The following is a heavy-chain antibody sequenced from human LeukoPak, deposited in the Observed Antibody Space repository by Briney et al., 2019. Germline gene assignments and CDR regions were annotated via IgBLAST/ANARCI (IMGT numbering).Heavy chain of an antibody. J-gene: IGHJ5*02. CDR3: ARVGLAYCGGGCYSSWFDP. CDR1: GFTFSSYW. D-gene: IGHD2-21*02. V-gene: IGHV3-7*01. CDR2: IKQDGSEK. Sequence: GGSLRLSCAASGFTFSSYWMSWVRQAPGKGLEWVAYIKQDGSEKYYVDAVKGRFTISRDNAKNSLYLQMNSLRAEDTAVYYCARVGLAYCGGGCYSSWFDPWGQGTLVTVSS.